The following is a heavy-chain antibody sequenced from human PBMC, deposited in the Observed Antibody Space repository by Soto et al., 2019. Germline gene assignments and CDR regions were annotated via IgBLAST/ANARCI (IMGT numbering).Heavy chain of an antibody. V-gene: IGHV3-21*01. Sequence: EVQVVESGGGLVQPGGSLRLSCSFTFSMYSMNWVRQAPGKGLEWVAFISSGGDYIKYADSVKGRFTISRDNAKNSVSLQMNSLRVDDTAIYFCTRDQGGSYDSRFDPWGQGTLVTVSS. CDR2: ISSGGDYI. J-gene: IGHJ5*02. CDR3: TRDQGGSYDSRFDP. CDR1: FTFSMYS. D-gene: IGHD1-26*01.